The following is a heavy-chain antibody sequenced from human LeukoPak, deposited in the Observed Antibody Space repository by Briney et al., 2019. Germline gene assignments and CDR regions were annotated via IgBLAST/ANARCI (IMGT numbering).Heavy chain of an antibody. V-gene: IGHV3-7*01. D-gene: IGHD2-15*01. CDR3: AKGRCSGGTCYSNNPFDI. Sequence: GGSLRLSCAASGFTFSSYWMSWVRQAPGKGLEWVANIKQDGSEKYYVDSVKGRFTISRDNAKNSLYLQMNSLRAEDTAVYYCAKGRCSGGTCYSNNPFDIWGQGTMVTVSS. J-gene: IGHJ3*02. CDR1: GFTFSSYW. CDR2: IKQDGSEK.